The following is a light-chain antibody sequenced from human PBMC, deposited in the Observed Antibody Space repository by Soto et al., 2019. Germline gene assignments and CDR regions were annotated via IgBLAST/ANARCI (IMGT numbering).Light chain of an antibody. J-gene: IGLJ3*02. Sequence: QSVLTQPASVSGSLGQSITISCTGTSSDIGGYNYVSWYQQHPGQAPKLLIYEVSTRPSGVSNRFSGSKSGNTASLTISGFQAEDDADYHCSSYTSGSTLVFGGGAK. CDR3: SSYTSGSTLV. CDR2: EVS. V-gene: IGLV2-14*01. CDR1: SSDIGGYNY.